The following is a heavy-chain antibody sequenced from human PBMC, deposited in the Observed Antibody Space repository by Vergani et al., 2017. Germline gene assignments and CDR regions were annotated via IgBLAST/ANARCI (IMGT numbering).Heavy chain of an antibody. D-gene: IGHD3-22*01. CDR3: ARGRSAVITVN. CDR1: GYTFTGYY. J-gene: IGHJ4*01. V-gene: IGHV1-2*02. CDR2: INPNSGGT. Sequence: QVQLVQSGAEVKKPGASVKVSCKASGYTFTGYYMHWVRQAPGQGLEWMGWINPNSGGTKYAQKFQGRVTMTRDTSISTAYMELSRLRSDDTAVYYCARGRSAVITVNWGHGTLVTVSS.